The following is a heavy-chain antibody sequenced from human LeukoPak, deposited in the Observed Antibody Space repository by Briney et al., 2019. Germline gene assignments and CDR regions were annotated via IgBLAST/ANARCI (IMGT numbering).Heavy chain of an antibody. V-gene: IGHV3-33*06. J-gene: IGHJ6*03. CDR1: GFTFSSYG. Sequence: GGSLRLSCAASGFTFSSYGMHWVRQAPGKGLEWVAVIWYDGSNKYYADSVKGRFTISRDNSKNTLYLQMNSLRAEDTAVYYCAKGYYDFWSGTCYYYMDVWGKGTTVTVSS. D-gene: IGHD3-3*01. CDR2: IWYDGSNK. CDR3: AKGYYDFWSGTCYYYMDV.